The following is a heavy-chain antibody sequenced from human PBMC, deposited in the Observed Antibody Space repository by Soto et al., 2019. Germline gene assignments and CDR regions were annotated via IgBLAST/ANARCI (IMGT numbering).Heavy chain of an antibody. Sequence: GGSLRLSCAASGFSFSSYGMHWVRQAPGKGLEWVAVISYDGSNKYYADSVKGRFTISRDNSKNTLYLQMNSLRAEDTAVYYCAKGSIAAAAITWFDPWGQGTLVTVSS. CDR2: ISYDGSNK. D-gene: IGHD6-13*01. V-gene: IGHV3-30*18. CDR3: AKGSIAAAAITWFDP. CDR1: GFSFSSYG. J-gene: IGHJ5*02.